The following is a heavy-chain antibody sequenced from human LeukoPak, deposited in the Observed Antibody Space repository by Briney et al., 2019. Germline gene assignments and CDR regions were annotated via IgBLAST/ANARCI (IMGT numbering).Heavy chain of an antibody. J-gene: IGHJ4*02. CDR3: ARFLPCSSKNCSPLRFDY. Sequence: SETLSLTCAVYGGSFSGYYWSWIRQPPGKGLEWIGEIDHSGSANYNPSLKNRVTISVDTPKNQFSLKLSPVTAADTAVYYCARFLPCSSKNCSPLRFDYWGQGNLVTVSS. CDR2: IDHSGSA. CDR1: GGSFSGYY. D-gene: IGHD2-2*01. V-gene: IGHV4-34*01.